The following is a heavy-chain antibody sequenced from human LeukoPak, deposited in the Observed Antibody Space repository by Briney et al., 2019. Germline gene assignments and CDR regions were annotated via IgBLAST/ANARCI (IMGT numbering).Heavy chain of an antibody. V-gene: IGHV1-18*01. CDR1: GYTFTSYG. J-gene: IGHJ4*02. CDR3: ARDPTQYSSGWYGY. CDR2: ISAYNGNT. Sequence: ASVKVSCKASGYTFTSYGISWARQAPGQGLEWMGWISAYNGNTNYAQKLQGRVTMTTDTSTSTAYMELRSLRSDDTAVYYCARDPTQYSSGWYGYWGQGTLVTVSS. D-gene: IGHD6-19*01.